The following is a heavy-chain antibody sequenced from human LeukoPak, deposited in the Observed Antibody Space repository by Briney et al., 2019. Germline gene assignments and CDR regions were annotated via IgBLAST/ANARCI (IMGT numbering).Heavy chain of an antibody. CDR2: ISTSSTYI. V-gene: IGHV3-21*01. CDR3: ARECGGDCYFAFDI. CDR1: GFTFSSYS. Sequence: GGSLRLSCAASGFTFSSYSMNWVRQAPGKGLEWVSSISTSSTYIYYADSLKGRFTISRDNPKNSLYLQMNSLRAEDTAVYYCARECGGDCYFAFDIWGQGTMVTVSS. J-gene: IGHJ3*02. D-gene: IGHD2-21*02.